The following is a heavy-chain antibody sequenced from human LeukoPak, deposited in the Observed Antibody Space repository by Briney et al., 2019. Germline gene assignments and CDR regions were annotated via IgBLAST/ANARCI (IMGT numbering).Heavy chain of an antibody. J-gene: IGHJ4*02. CDR1: GGSISSYY. D-gene: IGHD3-22*01. Sequence: PSETLSLTCTVSGGSISSYYWSWIRQPPGKGLEWIGSVYYSGSTNYNPSLKSRVTISVDTSKNHFSLKLGSVTAADTAIYYCARAYYDSSGYYRHFDYWGQGTLVTVSS. CDR2: VYYSGST. V-gene: IGHV4-59*01. CDR3: ARAYYDSSGYYRHFDY.